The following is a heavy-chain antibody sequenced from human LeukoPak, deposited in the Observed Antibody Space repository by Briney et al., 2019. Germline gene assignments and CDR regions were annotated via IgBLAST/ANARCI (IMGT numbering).Heavy chain of an antibody. CDR2: ISYSGST. V-gene: IGHV4-59*01. CDR3: ARETRLHSGSYSNDAFDI. Sequence: AETLSLTCTVSGGSISSYYWSWIRQPPGKGLEWIGYISYSGSTDYNPSLKSRVTISLDTSKNQFSLRLSSVTAADTAVYYCARETRLHSGSYSNDAFDIWGQGTMVTVSS. J-gene: IGHJ3*02. CDR1: GGSISSYY. D-gene: IGHD1-26*01.